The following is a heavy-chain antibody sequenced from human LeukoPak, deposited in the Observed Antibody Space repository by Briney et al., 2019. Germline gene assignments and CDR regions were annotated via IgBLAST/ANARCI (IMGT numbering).Heavy chain of an antibody. Sequence: GGSLRLSCAASGFTFSSYAMHWVRQAPGKGLEWVAVISYDGSNKYYADSVKGRFTISRDNSKNTLYLQMNSLRAEDTAVYYSARGSGGDRYFDYWGQGTLVTVSS. D-gene: IGHD2-21*02. J-gene: IGHJ4*02. CDR3: ARGSGGDRYFDY. CDR2: ISYDGSNK. V-gene: IGHV3-30-3*01. CDR1: GFTFSSYA.